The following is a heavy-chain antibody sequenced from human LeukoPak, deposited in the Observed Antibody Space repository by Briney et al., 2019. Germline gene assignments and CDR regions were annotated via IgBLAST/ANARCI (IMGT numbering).Heavy chain of an antibody. D-gene: IGHD5-24*01. CDR1: GYSFTSYW. Sequence: GESLKISCKGSGYSFTSYWIGWVRQMPGKGLEWMGIIYPGDSDTRYSPSFQGQVTISADKSISTAYLQWSSLKASDTAMYYCARHSRRDGYNYFGDAFDIWGQGTMVTVSS. CDR2: IYPGDSDT. J-gene: IGHJ3*02. CDR3: ARHSRRDGYNYFGDAFDI. V-gene: IGHV5-51*01.